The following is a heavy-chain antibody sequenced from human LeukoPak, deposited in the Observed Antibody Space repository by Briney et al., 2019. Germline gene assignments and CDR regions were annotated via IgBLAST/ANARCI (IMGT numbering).Heavy chain of an antibody. CDR1: GYTFTCYY. D-gene: IGHD2-15*01. Sequence: ASVKVSCKASGYTFTCYYMHWVRQAPGQGLEWMGRINPNSGGTNYAQKFQGRVTMTRDTSISTAYMELSRLRSDDTAVYYCARAPLGYCSGGSCDYYYYGVDVWGQGTTVTVSS. V-gene: IGHV1-2*06. CDR2: INPNSGGT. J-gene: IGHJ6*02. CDR3: ARAPLGYCSGGSCDYYYYGVDV.